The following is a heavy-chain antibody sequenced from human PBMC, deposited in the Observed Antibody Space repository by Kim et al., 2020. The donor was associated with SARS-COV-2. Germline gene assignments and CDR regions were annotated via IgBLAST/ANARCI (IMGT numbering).Heavy chain of an antibody. Sequence: GRSLRLSCAASGFTFSSYGMHWVRQAPGKGLEWVAVISYDGSKKYYADSVKGRFTISRDNSKNTLYLQMNSLRAEDTAVYYCAKDRGYYEDYWGQGTLVSVSS. D-gene: IGHD3-3*01. CDR3: AKDRGYYEDY. V-gene: IGHV3-30*18. CDR2: ISYDGSKK. J-gene: IGHJ4*02. CDR1: GFTFSSYG.